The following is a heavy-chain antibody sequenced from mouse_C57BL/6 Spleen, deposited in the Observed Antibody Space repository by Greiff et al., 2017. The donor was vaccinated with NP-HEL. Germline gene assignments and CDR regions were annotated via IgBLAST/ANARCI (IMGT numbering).Heavy chain of an antibody. CDR3: ARGDYDAYAMDY. CDR2: IHPNSGST. CDR1: GYTFTSYW. J-gene: IGHJ4*01. Sequence: VQLQQPGAELVKPGASVKLSCKASGYTFTSYWMHWVKQRPGQGLEWIGMIHPNSGSTNYNEKFKSKATLTVDKSSSTAYMQLSSLTSEDSAVYDCARGDYDAYAMDYWGQGTSVTVSS. D-gene: IGHD2-4*01. V-gene: IGHV1-64*01.